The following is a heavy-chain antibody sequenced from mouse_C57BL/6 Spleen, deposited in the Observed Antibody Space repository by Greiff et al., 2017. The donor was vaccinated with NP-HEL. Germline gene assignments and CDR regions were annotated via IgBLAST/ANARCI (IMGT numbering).Heavy chain of an antibody. Sequence: LMESGPELVKPGASVKISCKASGYTFTDYYINWVKQRPGQGLEWIGWIYPGSGNTKYNEKFKGKATLTVDTSSSTAYMQLSSLTSEDSAVYFCARAGDYYGSSNYFDYWGQGTTLTVSS. CDR3: ARAGDYYGSSNYFDY. V-gene: IGHV1-84*01. CDR1: GYTFTDYY. CDR2: IYPGSGNT. D-gene: IGHD1-1*01. J-gene: IGHJ2*01.